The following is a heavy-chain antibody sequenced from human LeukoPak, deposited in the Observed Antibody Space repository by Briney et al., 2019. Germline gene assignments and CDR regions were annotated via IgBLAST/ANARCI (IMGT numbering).Heavy chain of an antibody. Sequence: GGSLRLSCAASGFTFSSYGMHWVRQAPGKGLEWVAVISYDGSNKYYADSVKGRFTISRDNSKNTLYLQMNSLRAEDTAVYYCARDLEYQLLSRGYFDYWGQGTLVTVSS. CDR3: ARDLEYQLLSRGYFDY. D-gene: IGHD2-2*01. J-gene: IGHJ4*02. V-gene: IGHV3-30*03. CDR1: GFTFSSYG. CDR2: ISYDGSNK.